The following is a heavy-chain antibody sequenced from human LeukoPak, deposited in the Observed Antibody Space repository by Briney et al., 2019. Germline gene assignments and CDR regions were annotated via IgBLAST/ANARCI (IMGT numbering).Heavy chain of an antibody. D-gene: IGHD2-2*01. CDR1: GGTFSSYA. CDR3: ARGRVPAATYNWFDP. J-gene: IGHJ5*02. Sequence: SVKVSCKASGGTFSSYAISWVRQAPGQGLEWMGGIIPIFGTANYAQKFQGRVTITADESTGTAYMELSSLRSEDTAVYYCARGRVPAATYNWFDPWGQGTLVTVSS. V-gene: IGHV1-69*13. CDR2: IIPIFGTA.